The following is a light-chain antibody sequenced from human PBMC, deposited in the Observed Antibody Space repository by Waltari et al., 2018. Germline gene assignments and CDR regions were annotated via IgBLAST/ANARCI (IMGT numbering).Light chain of an antibody. Sequence: EVVLTQSPGTLSLSTGERDNLSCRASQRISSSYLAWYQQKPGQAPRLLIHGASSRATGIPDRFSASGSGTDFTLTISRLEPEDFAVYYCQQYGSSPLITFGQGTQLEIK. CDR1: QRISSSY. CDR3: QQYGSSPLIT. V-gene: IGKV3-20*01. J-gene: IGKJ5*01. CDR2: GAS.